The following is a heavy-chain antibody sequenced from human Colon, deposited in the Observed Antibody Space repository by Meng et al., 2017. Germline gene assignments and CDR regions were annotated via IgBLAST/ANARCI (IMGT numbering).Heavy chain of an antibody. V-gene: IGHV4-34*01. Sequence: VVQMEWGGGLVEHSGTPALVCADDGGYLCGGYWRQCLQPPGKGLEEIGELNNSSSSNYNPSHKIRGTIIMNKSKYMFSLEMKSGTVRYAATSMYASTRTKSGRHGLDYWGQGTLVTVSS. D-gene: IGHD2-8*01. CDR3: ASTRTKSGRHGLDY. J-gene: IGHJ4*02. CDR1: GGYLCGGY. CDR2: LNNSSSS.